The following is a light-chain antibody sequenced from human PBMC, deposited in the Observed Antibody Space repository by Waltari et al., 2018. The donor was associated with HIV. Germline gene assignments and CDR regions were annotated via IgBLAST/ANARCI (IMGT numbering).Light chain of an antibody. CDR1: SSNIGNNY. J-gene: IGLJ1*01. CDR2: ENN. V-gene: IGLV1-51*02. Sequence: QSVLTQPPSVSAAPGQKVTISCSGRSSNIGNNYVSWYQQLPGTAPKLLIYENNKRPSGIPDRFSGSKSGTSATLGITGLQTGDEADYYCGTWDSSLSAYVFGTGTKVTVV. CDR3: GTWDSSLSAYV.